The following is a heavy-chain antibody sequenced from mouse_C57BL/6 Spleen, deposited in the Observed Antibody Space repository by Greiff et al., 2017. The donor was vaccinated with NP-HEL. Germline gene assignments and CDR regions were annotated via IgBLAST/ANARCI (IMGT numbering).Heavy chain of an antibody. V-gene: IGHV1-82*01. J-gene: IGHJ1*03. D-gene: IGHD1-1*01. CDR3: ARDYYGSSYGPRWYFDV. CDR2: IYPGDGDT. CDR1: GYAFSSSW. Sequence: QVQLKESGPELVKPGASVKISCKASGYAFSSSWMNWVKQRPGKGLEWIGRIYPGDGDTNYNGKFKGKATLTADKSSSTAYMQLSSLTSEDSAVYFCARDYYGSSYGPRWYFDVWGTGTTVTVSS.